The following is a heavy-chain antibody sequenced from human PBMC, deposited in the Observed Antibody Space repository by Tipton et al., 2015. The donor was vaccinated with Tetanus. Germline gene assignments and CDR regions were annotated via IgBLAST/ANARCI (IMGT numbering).Heavy chain of an antibody. D-gene: IGHD3-22*01. CDR3: ARDQGASSGYYSPPDAFDI. Sequence: GSLRLSCAASGFTFSSYSMNWVRQAPGKGLEWVSSISSSSSYIYYADSVKGRFTISRDNAKNSLYLQMNSLRAEDTAVYYCARDQGASSGYYSPPDAFDIWGQGTMVTVPS. V-gene: IGHV3-21*01. J-gene: IGHJ3*02. CDR1: GFTFSSYS. CDR2: ISSSSSYI.